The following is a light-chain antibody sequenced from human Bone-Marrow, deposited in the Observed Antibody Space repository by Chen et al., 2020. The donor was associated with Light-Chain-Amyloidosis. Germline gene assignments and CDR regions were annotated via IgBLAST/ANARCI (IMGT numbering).Light chain of an antibody. J-gene: IGLJ2*01. CDR3: QSADSSGTYEVI. Sequence: SYELTHPPSVSVSPGQTARITCSGDDLPTKYAYWYRQKPGQGPVLGIHRDTERPSGISERFSGSSSGTTATLTISGVQAEDEADYHCQSADSSGTYEVIFGGGTKLTVL. V-gene: IGLV3-25*03. CDR2: RDT. CDR1: DLPTKY.